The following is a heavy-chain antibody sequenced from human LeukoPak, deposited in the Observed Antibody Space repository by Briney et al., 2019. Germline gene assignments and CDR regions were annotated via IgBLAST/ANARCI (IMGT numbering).Heavy chain of an antibody. D-gene: IGHD3-9*01. CDR2: INSDGSST. CDR1: GFTFSSYW. Sequence: PGGSLRLSCAASGFTFSSYWMHWVRQAPGKGLVWVSRINSDGSSTSYADSVKGRFTISRDNAKNTLYLQMNSLRAEDTAVYYCARVGYFLGAFDIWGQRTMVTASS. J-gene: IGHJ3*02. CDR3: ARVGYFLGAFDI. V-gene: IGHV3-74*01.